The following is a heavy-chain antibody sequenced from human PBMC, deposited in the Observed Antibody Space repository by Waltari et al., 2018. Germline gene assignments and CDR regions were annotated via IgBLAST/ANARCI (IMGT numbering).Heavy chain of an antibody. CDR1: GFTFSSYS. CDR2: ISSSSSTI. D-gene: IGHD2-2*03. J-gene: IGHJ4*02. V-gene: IGHV3-48*04. Sequence: EVQLVESGGGLVQPGGSLRLSCAASGFTFSSYSMNWVRQAPGQGLEWVSYISSSSSTIYYADSVKGRFTISRDNAKNSLYLQMNSLRAEDTAVYYCARAFPLDIVVVPAAIGGIAARPFDYWGQGTLVTVSS. CDR3: ARAFPLDIVVVPAAIGGIAARPFDY.